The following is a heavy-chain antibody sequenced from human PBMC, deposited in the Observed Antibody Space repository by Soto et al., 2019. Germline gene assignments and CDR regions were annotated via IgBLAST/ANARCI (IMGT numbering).Heavy chain of an antibody. V-gene: IGHV3-48*03. CDR2: ISSSGSTI. CDR3: AKGFYYDSSGSWSLFY. Sequence: GSLSLSYAAAVCTCSSYEMSWLRQAPGKVLEWVSYISSSGSTIYYADSVKGRFTISRDNSKNTLYLQMNSLRAEDTAVYYCAKGFYYDSSGSWSLFYWGQGTLVTLSS. J-gene: IGHJ4*02. CDR1: VCTCSSYE. D-gene: IGHD3-22*01.